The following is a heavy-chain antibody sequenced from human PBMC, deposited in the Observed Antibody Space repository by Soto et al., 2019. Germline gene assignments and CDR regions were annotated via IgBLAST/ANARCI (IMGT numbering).Heavy chain of an antibody. D-gene: IGHD2-15*01. CDR2: IIPILGIA. CDR3: ARGGPIVVVVAATDAFDI. CDR1: GGTFSSYT. J-gene: IGHJ3*02. Sequence: QVQLVQSGAEVKKPGSSVKVSCKASGGTFSSYTISWVRQAPGQGLEWMGRIIPILGIANYAQKFQGRVTITADKSTSTAYMELSSLRSEDTAVYYCARGGPIVVVVAATDAFDIWGQGTMVTVSS. V-gene: IGHV1-69*02.